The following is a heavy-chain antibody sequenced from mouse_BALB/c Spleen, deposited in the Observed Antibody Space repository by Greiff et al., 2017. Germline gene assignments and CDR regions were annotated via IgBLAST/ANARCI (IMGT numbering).Heavy chain of an antibody. CDR3: ARSNGNYDYYAMDY. CDR2: ISSGSSTI. J-gene: IGHJ4*01. Sequence: EVQRVESGGGLVQPGGSRKLSCAASGFTFSSFGMHWVRQAPEKGLEWVAYISSGSSTIYYADTVKGRFTISRDNPKNTLFLQMTSLRSEDTAMYYCARSNGNYDYYAMDYWGQGTSVTVSS. CDR1: GFTFSSFG. D-gene: IGHD2-1*01. V-gene: IGHV5-17*02.